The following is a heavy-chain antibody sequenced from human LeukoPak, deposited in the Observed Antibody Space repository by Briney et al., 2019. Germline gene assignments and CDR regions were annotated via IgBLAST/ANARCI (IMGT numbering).Heavy chain of an antibody. J-gene: IGHJ4*02. Sequence: SETLSLTCTASGYSISSGYYWGWIRQPPGKGLEWIGSIYHSGSTYYNPSLKSRVTISVDTSKNQFSLKLRSVTAADTAVYYCARDGESIAAAVDYWGQGTLVTVSS. V-gene: IGHV4-38-2*02. D-gene: IGHD6-13*01. CDR3: ARDGESIAAAVDY. CDR1: GYSISSGYY. CDR2: IYHSGST.